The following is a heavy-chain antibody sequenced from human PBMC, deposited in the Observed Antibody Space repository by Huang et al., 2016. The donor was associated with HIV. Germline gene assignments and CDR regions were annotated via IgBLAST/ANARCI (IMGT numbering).Heavy chain of an antibody. Sequence: QLQLQESGPGLVKPSVTLSLTCTVSGGSISSSSYYWGWVRQPPGKGLEWIGSIYYSGSTYYDPSLKSRVTISVDTSKNQFSLKLSSVTAADTAVYYCRGDIVVVVAATRYYFDYWGQGTLVTVSS. J-gene: IGHJ4*02. D-gene: IGHD2-15*01. CDR2: IYYSGST. V-gene: IGHV4-39*01. CDR1: GGSISSSSYY. CDR3: RGDIVVVVAATRYYFDY.